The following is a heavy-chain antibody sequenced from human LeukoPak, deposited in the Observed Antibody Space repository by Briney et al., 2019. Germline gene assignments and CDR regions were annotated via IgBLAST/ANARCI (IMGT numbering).Heavy chain of an antibody. CDR1: GYTFTGYY. D-gene: IGHD6-19*01. Sequence: ASVKVSCKASGYTFTGYYMHWVRQAPGQGLEWMRWMNSNSGDTYHAQKFQGRVTMTRDTSISTAYMELSRLRSDDTAVYYCARAGSYSSFDPWGQGTLVTVPS. CDR2: MNSNSGDT. CDR3: ARAGSYSSFDP. J-gene: IGHJ5*02. V-gene: IGHV1-2*02.